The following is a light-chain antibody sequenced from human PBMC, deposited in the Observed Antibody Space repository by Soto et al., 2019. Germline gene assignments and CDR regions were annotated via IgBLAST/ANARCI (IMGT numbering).Light chain of an antibody. Sequence: EVVLTQSPATLSLSPGERATLSCRASQSVDSSLAWYQQKLGQAPRLLIYDASNRATGIPGMFSGSGSGTDFTLTISSLEPEDFAVYYCQQRGAFGQGTKVEIK. CDR3: QQRGA. CDR2: DAS. J-gene: IGKJ2*01. V-gene: IGKV3-11*01. CDR1: QSVDSS.